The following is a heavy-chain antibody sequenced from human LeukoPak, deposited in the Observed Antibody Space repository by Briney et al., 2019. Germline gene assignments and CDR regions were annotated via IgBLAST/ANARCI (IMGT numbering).Heavy chain of an antibody. CDR2: IKWNGGST. CDR1: GFTFGDYG. V-gene: IGHV3-20*04. J-gene: IGHJ3*02. Sequence: GGSLRLSCAASGFTFGDYGMSWVRQAPGKGLEWVSGIKWNGGSTGYEDSVKGRFTIYRDNAKNSLYLQMNSLRAEDTAVYYCARDRDAFDIWGQGTMVTVSS. CDR3: ARDRDAFDI.